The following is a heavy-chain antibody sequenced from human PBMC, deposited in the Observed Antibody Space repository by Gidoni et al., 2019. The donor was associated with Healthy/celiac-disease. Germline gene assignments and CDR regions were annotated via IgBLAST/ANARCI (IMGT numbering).Heavy chain of an antibody. CDR2: INHSGST. V-gene: IGHV4-34*01. D-gene: IGHD6-19*01. CDR3: ARGLPRKHIAVVFDY. Sequence: QVQLQQWGAGLLKPSETLSLTCAVYGGSFSGYYWSWIRQPPGKGLEWIGEINHSGSTNYNPSLKSRVTISVDTSKNQFSLKLSSVTAADTAVYYCARGLPRKHIAVVFDYWGQGTLVTVSS. J-gene: IGHJ4*02. CDR1: GGSFSGYY.